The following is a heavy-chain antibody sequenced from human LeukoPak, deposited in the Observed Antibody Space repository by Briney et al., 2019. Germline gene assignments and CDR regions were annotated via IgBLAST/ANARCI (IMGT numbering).Heavy chain of an antibody. CDR2: INPNSGGT. J-gene: IGHJ4*02. CDR1: GYTFTGYY. V-gene: IGHV1-2*02. D-gene: IGHD3-22*01. CDR3: ARGQYYYDISGYYPHFDY. Sequence: ASVNVSCKAAGYTFTGYYMHWVRQAPGQGLEWMGWINPNSGGTNYAQKFQGRVTMTRDTSISTAYMELSRLRSDDTAVYYCARGQYYYDISGYYPHFDYWGKGTLVTVSS.